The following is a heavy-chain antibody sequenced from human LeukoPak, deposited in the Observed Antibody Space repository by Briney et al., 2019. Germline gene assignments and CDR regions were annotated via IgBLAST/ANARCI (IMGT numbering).Heavy chain of an antibody. J-gene: IGHJ4*02. D-gene: IGHD1-26*01. CDR3: AKGHSGSYRFDY. V-gene: IGHV3-30-3*01. CDR2: ISYDGSNK. CDR1: GFTFSSYA. Sequence: GGSLRLSCAASGFTFSSYAMHWVCQAPGKGLEWVAVISYDGSNKYYADSVKGRFTISRDNSKNTLYLQMNSLRAEDTAVYYCAKGHSGSYRFDYWGQGTLVTVSS.